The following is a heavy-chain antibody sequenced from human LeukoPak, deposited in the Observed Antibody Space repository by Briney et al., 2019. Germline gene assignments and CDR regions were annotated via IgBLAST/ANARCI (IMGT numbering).Heavy chain of an antibody. J-gene: IGHJ1*01. CDR1: GGSISSGGYY. CDR2: IYYSEST. V-gene: IGHV4-31*03. CDR3: ARAGYYDSSGYYQTEEYFQH. D-gene: IGHD3-22*01. Sequence: SETLSLTCTVSGGSISSGGYYWSWIRQHPGKGLEWIGYIYYSESTYYNPSLKSRVTISVDTSKNQFSLKLSSVTAADTAVYYCARAGYYDSSGYYQTEEYFQHWGQGTLVTVSS.